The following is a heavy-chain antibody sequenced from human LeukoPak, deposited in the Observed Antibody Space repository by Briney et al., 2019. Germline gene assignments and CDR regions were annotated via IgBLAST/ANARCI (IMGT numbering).Heavy chain of an antibody. CDR3: AKQLGYCSDGSCYFPY. CDR1: GFTFSSSA. CDR2: ISNNGGYT. Sequence: GGSLRLSCAASGFTFSSSAMSWVRQAPGKELEWVSAISNNGGYTYYADSVQGRFTISRDNSKSTLCLQMNSLRAEDTAVYYCAKQLGYCSDGSCYFPYWGQGTLDTVSS. D-gene: IGHD2-15*01. J-gene: IGHJ4*02. V-gene: IGHV3-23*01.